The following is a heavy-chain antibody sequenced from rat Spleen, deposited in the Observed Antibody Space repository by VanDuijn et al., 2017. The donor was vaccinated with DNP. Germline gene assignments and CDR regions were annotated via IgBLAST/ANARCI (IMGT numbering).Heavy chain of an antibody. V-gene: IGHV4-2*01. Sequence: EVKLVESGGGLVQPGRSLQLSCVASGFNFNDHWMGWVRLAPGRGPEWIGEINKDSRTRKYSPSLKERLTITRDNAQNTLFLQMTKLGPEDKAIYYCVREELGVRDWGQGVIVTVSS. CDR1: GFNFNDHW. D-gene: IGHD4-3*01. J-gene: IGHJ2*01. CDR3: VREELGVRD. CDR2: INKDSRTR.